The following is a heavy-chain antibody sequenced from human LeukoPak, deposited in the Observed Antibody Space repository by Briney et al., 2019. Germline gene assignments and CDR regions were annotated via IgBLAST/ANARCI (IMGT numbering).Heavy chain of an antibody. J-gene: IGHJ4*02. V-gene: IGHV1-2*02. Sequence: ASVKVSFKASGYTVTGYYMHWVRQAPGQGLEWMGWINPNSGCTNYAQKFQGRITMTRDTSISTAYMELSRLRSDDTAVYYCARGQQLTMIVVVISRIFDYWGQGTLVTVSS. D-gene: IGHD3-22*01. CDR3: ARGQQLTMIVVVISRIFDY. CDR1: GYTVTGYY. CDR2: INPNSGCT.